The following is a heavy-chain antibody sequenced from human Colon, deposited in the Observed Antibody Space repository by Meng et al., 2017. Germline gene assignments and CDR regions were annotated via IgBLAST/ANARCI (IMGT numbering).Heavy chain of an antibody. V-gene: IGHV3-23*01. D-gene: IGHD3-9*01. CDR3: AKPDYDSLTGYRNYYYGMDV. CDR2: ISGSGGST. Sequence: GESLKISCAASGFTFSSYAMSWVRQAPGKGLEWVSAISGSGGSTYYADSVKGRFTISRDNSKNTLYLQMNSLRAEDTAVYYCAKPDYDSLTGYRNYYYGMDVWGQGTTVTVSS. J-gene: IGHJ6*02. CDR1: GFTFSSYA.